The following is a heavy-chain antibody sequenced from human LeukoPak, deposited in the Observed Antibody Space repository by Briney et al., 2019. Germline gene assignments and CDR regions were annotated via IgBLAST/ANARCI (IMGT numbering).Heavy chain of an antibody. D-gene: IGHD5-18*01. CDR3: ARTTEGGYTYGYFYYYYMDV. CDR2: IYYSGST. V-gene: IGHV4-59*01. Sequence: SQTLSLTCTVSGGSISSYYWSWIRQPPGKGLEWIGYIYYSGSTNYNPSLKSRVTISVDTSKNQYSLKLTSVTAADTAVDYCARTTEGGYTYGYFYYYYMDVWGKGITATISS. J-gene: IGHJ6*03. CDR1: GGSISSYY.